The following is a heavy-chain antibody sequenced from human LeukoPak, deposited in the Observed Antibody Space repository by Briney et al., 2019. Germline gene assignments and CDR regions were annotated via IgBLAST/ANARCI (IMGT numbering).Heavy chain of an antibody. D-gene: IGHD6-19*01. CDR1: GYSISSGYY. CDR3: ARGFGEQWLDY. CDR2: IYYSGST. J-gene: IGHJ4*02. Sequence: SETLSLACTVSGYSISSGYYWGWIRQPPGKGLEWIGSIYYSGSTYYNPSLKSRVTISVDTSKNQFSLKLSSVTAADTAVYYCARGFGEQWLDYWGQGTLVTVSS. V-gene: IGHV4-38-2*02.